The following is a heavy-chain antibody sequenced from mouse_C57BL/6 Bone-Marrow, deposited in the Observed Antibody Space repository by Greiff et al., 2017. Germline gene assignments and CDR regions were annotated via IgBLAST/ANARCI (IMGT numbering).Heavy chain of an antibody. Sequence: EVMLVESGGGLVKPGGSLKLSCAASGFTFSDYGMHWVRQAPEKGLEWVAYISSGSSTIYYADTEKGRFTISRDNAKNTLFLQMTSLRSEDTAMYYCATFDVWGTGTTVTVSS. CDR1: GFTFSDYG. CDR3: ATFDV. V-gene: IGHV5-17*01. J-gene: IGHJ1*03. CDR2: ISSGSSTI.